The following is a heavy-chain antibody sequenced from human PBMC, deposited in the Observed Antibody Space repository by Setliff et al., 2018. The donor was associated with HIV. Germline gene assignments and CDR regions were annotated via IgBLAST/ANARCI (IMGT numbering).Heavy chain of an antibody. CDR1: GFTFDDYT. Sequence: GGSLRLSCAASGFTFDDYTMHWVRQAPGRGLEWLSYINPAGITMYYADSVRGRFTISRDNAQSSLYLQINSLRAEDTAFYYCARVRNPTVHTMYFDSWGQGTLVTVSS. J-gene: IGHJ4*02. D-gene: IGHD4-4*01. CDR2: INPAGITM. V-gene: IGHV3-48*01. CDR3: ARVRNPTVHTMYFDS.